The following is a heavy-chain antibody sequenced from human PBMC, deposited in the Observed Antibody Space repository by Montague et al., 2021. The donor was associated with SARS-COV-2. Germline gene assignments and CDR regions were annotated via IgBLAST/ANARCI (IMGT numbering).Heavy chain of an antibody. CDR1: GGSISRYY. CDR3: ARDDNGDDAAF. J-gene: IGHJ4*02. V-gene: IGHV4-59*13. CDR2: IYYTGST. Sequence: SETLSLTCTVSGGSISRYYWSWIRKPPRPGLEWIGYIYYTGSTNYNPSFSIRASMSVDTSKNQFSLNLRSATAAGAAVYYCARDDNGDDAAFWGRGTLVTVSS. D-gene: IGHD4-17*01.